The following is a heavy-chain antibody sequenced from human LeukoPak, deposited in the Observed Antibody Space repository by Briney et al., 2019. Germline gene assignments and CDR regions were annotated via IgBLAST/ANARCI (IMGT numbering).Heavy chain of an antibody. CDR2: IYYSGST. V-gene: IGHV4-39*07. J-gene: IGHJ3*02. D-gene: IGHD3-3*01. CDR1: GGSISSSSYY. CDR3: ARGPHYDFWSGYPI. Sequence: SETLSLTCTVSGGSISSSSYYWGWIRQPPGKGLEWIGSIYYSGSTYYNPSLKSRVTISVDTSKNQFSLKLSSVTAADTAVYYCARGPHYDFWSGYPIWGQGTMVTVSS.